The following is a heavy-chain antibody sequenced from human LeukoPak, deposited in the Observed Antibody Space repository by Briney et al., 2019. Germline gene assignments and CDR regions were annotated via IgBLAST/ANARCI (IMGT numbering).Heavy chain of an antibody. CDR3: TRVGSSGSVDY. CDR1: GFTFSDYY. V-gene: IGHV3-11*06. CDR2: ISSRTSDT. J-gene: IGHJ4*02. Sequence: GGSLRLSCAASGFTFSDYYMSWIRQAPGKGREWVSYISSRTSDTNYIDSVKGRFTISRDNAKNSLYLQMNRLRAEDTAVYYCTRVGSSGSVDYWGQGTLVTVSS. D-gene: IGHD1-1*01.